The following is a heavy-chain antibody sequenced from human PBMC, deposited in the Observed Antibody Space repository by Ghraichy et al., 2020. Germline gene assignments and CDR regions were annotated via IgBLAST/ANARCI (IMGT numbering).Heavy chain of an antibody. V-gene: IGHV3-23*01. CDR2: ISVNGDTT. Sequence: LSLTCAASGFTFSSFAMSWARQAPGQGLEWVSAISVNGDTTYYADSVKGRFTISRDISKNTLYLQMNSLRSEDTAVYYCAKVVTNHLGVVGYYFDYWGQGTLVTVSS. D-gene: IGHD1-14*01. CDR3: AKVVTNHLGVVGYYFDY. CDR1: GFTFSSFA. J-gene: IGHJ4*02.